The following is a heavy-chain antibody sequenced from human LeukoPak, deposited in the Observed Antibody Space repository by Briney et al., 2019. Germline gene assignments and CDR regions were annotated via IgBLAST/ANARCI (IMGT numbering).Heavy chain of an antibody. D-gene: IGHD3-22*01. J-gene: IGHJ4*02. Sequence: ASVKVSCKASGYTFTGYYMHWVRQAPGQGLEWMGWINPNSGGTNYAQKFQGRVTMTRDTSISTAYMELSRLRSDDTAVYYCARDKSEDYYDSSGYYFDYWGQGTLVTVSS. CDR1: GYTFTGYY. CDR3: ARDKSEDYYDSSGYYFDY. V-gene: IGHV1-2*02. CDR2: INPNSGGT.